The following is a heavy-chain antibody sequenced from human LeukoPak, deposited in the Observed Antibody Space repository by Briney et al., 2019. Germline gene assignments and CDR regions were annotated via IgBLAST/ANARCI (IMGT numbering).Heavy chain of an antibody. V-gene: IGHV3-38-3*01. J-gene: IGHJ3*02. Sequence: GGSLRLSCAASGFTVSSNEMSWVRQAPGKGLEWVSSISGGSTYYADSVKGRFTISRDNAKNSLYLQMNSLRAEDTAVYYCARAGGYCSSTSCYLTAFDIWGQGTMVTVSS. D-gene: IGHD2-2*01. CDR1: GFTVSSNE. CDR3: ARAGGYCSSTSCYLTAFDI. CDR2: ISGGST.